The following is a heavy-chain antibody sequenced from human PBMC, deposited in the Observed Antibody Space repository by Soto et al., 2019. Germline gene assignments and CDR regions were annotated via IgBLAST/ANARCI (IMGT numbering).Heavy chain of an antibody. D-gene: IGHD6-6*01. J-gene: IGHJ4*02. V-gene: IGHV3-33*01. CDR3: AGDRPPPPSSSSWARSFGPDY. CDR2: IWYDGSNK. Sequence: GGSLRLSCAASGFTFSSYGMHWVRQAPGKGLEWVAVIWYDGSNKYYADSVKGRFTISRDNSKNTLYLQMKSLRAEATAVYYCAGDRPPPPSSSSWARSFGPDYWGQGTLVTVSS. CDR1: GFTFSSYG.